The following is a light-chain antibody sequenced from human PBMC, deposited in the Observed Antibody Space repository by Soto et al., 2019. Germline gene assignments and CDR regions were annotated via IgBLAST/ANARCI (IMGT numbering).Light chain of an antibody. V-gene: IGKV1-39*01. CDR1: QSISNY. Sequence: DIQMTQSPSSLSASVGDRVTITCRASQSISNYLNWYQQKPGKAPKLLMYAASSLQSGVPLRFSGSGSGTDFTLTISSLQPEDFATYYCPQSYSTPRTFAQGTKVEIK. CDR2: AAS. CDR3: PQSYSTPRT. J-gene: IGKJ1*01.